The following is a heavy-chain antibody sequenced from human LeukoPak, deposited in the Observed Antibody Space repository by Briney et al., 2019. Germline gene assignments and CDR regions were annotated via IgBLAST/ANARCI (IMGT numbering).Heavy chain of an antibody. D-gene: IGHD3-16*02. V-gene: IGHV4-34*01. CDR2: INHSGST. CDR3: ARAPGSYRLLYFDY. Sequence: PSETLSLTCAVYGGSFSAYYWSWIRQSPGKGLEWIGEINHSGSTNYNPSLKSRVTISVDTSKNQFSLKLSSVTAADTAVYYCARAPGSYRLLYFDYWGQGTLVTVSS. J-gene: IGHJ4*02. CDR1: GGSFSAYY.